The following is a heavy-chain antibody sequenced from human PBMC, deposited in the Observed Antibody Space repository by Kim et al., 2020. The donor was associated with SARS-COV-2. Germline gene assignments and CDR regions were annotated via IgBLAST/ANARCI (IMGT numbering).Heavy chain of an antibody. J-gene: IGHJ6*02. D-gene: IGHD2-2*01. V-gene: IGHV4-4*02. CDR1: GGSISSSNW. CDR3: AFFRYCSSTTCSYDYYYGMDG. CDR2: IDHSGST. Sequence: SETLSLTCAVSGGSISSSNWWSWVRQPPGKGLEWIGEIDHSGSTNYNPSLKSRVTISVDKSKNQFSLKLSSLTAADTALYYCAFFRYCSSTTCSYDYYYGMDGWGQGTTVTVSS.